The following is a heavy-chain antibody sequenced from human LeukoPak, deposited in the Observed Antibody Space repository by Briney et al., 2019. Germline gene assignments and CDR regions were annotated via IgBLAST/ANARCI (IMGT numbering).Heavy chain of an antibody. D-gene: IGHD3-10*01. J-gene: IGHJ4*02. CDR1: GFTFRSYE. V-gene: IGHV3-23*01. Sequence: GGSLRLSCAASGFTFRSYEMNWVRQAPGKGQEWVSAISGGGGSTYYADSVKGRFTITRDNSKNTLYPQMNNLRVEDTAVYYCAKVKFGGNYYGSGSYFDYWGQGTLVTVSS. CDR3: AKVKFGGNYYGSGSYFDY. CDR2: ISGGGGST.